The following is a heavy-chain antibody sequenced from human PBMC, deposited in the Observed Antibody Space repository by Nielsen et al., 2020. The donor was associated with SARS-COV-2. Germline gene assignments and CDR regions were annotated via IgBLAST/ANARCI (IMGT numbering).Heavy chain of an antibody. D-gene: IGHD5-12*01. Sequence: ASVKVSCKASGYTFTSYYMHWVRQAPGQGLEWMGIINPSGGSTSYAQKFQGRVTMTRDTSTSTVYMELSSLRSEDTAVYYCARDSSDYVPNWYFDLWGRGTLVTVSS. J-gene: IGHJ2*01. CDR1: GYTFTSYY. CDR2: INPSGGST. V-gene: IGHV1-46*01. CDR3: ARDSSDYVPNWYFDL.